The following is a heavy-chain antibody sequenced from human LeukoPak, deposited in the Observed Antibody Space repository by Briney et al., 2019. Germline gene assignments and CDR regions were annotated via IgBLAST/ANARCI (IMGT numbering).Heavy chain of an antibody. Sequence: SGGSLRLSCAVSGFTVRSHFMAWVRQAPGKGLEWLSVLDSGGSAIYADSVRGRFTISRDNSKNTLHLQMDSLTIEDSALYYCARDHVVASGAVAYWGQGTLVTVSS. CDR1: GFTVRSHF. CDR3: ARDHVVASGAVAY. V-gene: IGHV3-53*01. J-gene: IGHJ4*02. CDR2: LDSGGSA. D-gene: IGHD2-15*01.